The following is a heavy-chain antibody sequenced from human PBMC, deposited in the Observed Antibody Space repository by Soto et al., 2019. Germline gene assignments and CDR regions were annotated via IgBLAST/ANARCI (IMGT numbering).Heavy chain of an antibody. V-gene: IGHV3-48*02. J-gene: IGHJ6*02. D-gene: IGHD2-2*01. CDR2: ISSSSSTI. CDR3: ASEVGYCSSTSCFYYYGMDV. Sequence: GGSLRLSCAASGFTFSSYSMNWVRQGPGKGLEWVSYISSSSSTIYYADSVKGRFTISRDNAKNSLYLQMNSLRDEDTAVYYCASEVGYCSSTSCFYYYGMDVWGQGTTVTVSS. CDR1: GFTFSSYS.